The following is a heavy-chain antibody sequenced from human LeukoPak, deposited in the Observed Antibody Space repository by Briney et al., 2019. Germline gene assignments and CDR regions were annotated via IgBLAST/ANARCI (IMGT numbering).Heavy chain of an antibody. CDR2: IYHSGST. V-gene: IGHV4-4*02. Sequence: PSETLSLTCAVSGGSISSSNWWSWVRQPPGKGLEWIGEIYHSGSTKYNPSLKSRVTISVDKSKNQSSLKVSSVTAADTAVYYCARDPSVATIPDAFDIWGQGTMVTVSS. J-gene: IGHJ3*02. CDR3: ARDPSVATIPDAFDI. CDR1: GGSISSSNW. D-gene: IGHD5-12*01.